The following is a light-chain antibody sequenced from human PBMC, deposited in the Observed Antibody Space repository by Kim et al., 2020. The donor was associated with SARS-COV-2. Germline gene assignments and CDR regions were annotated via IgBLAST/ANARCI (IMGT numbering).Light chain of an antibody. V-gene: IGLV3-19*01. CDR1: SLRSYY. J-gene: IGLJ2*01. CDR2: GKY. CDR3: NSRDSSDNRP. Sequence: SSELTQDPAVSVALGQTVRITCQGDSLRSYYATWYQQKPGQAPVLVIYGKYNRPSGIPDRFSGSSSGNTASLTITGAQAEDEADYYCNSRDSSDNRPFGGGTQLTVL.